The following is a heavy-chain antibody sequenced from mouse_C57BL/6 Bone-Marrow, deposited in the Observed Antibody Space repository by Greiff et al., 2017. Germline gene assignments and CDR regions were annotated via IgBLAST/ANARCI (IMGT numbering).Heavy chain of an antibody. CDR2: ISNGGGST. CDR3: ARQDFSSPYYFDY. V-gene: IGHV5-12*01. J-gene: IGHJ2*01. Sequence: EVQGVESGGGLVQPGGSLKLSCAASGFTFSDYYMYWVRQTPEKRLEWVAYISNGGGSTYYPDTVKGRFTISRDNAKNTLYLQMSRLKSEDTAMYYCARQDFSSPYYFDYWGQGTTLTVSS. CDR1: GFTFSDYY. D-gene: IGHD1-1*01.